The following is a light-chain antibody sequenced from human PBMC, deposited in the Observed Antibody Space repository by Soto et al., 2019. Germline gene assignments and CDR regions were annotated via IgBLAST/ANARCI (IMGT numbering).Light chain of an antibody. Sequence: QSVLTQPASVSGSPGQSITISCTGGSSDVGGYEYVSWYQHHPGKAPKLIIYEVSHRPSGVSDRFSASKFGNTASLTISGLQAEDEADYYCSSHTSTRTLYLFGTGTKVTVL. CDR1: SSDVGGYEY. J-gene: IGLJ1*01. CDR2: EVS. V-gene: IGLV2-14*01. CDR3: SSHTSTRTLYL.